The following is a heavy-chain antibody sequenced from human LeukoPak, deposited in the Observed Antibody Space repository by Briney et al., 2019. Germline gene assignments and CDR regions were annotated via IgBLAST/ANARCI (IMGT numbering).Heavy chain of an antibody. CDR2: IYYSGST. V-gene: IGHV4-59*01. CDR3: ARGAKTPRYYYDSSGYWDY. Sequence: SETLSLTCTVSGGSISSYYWSWIRQPPGKGLEWIGYIYYSGSTNYNPSLKSRVTISVDTSKNQFSLKLSSVTAADTAVYYCARGAKTPRYYYDSSGYWDYWGQGTLVTVSS. J-gene: IGHJ4*02. D-gene: IGHD3-22*01. CDR1: GGSISSYY.